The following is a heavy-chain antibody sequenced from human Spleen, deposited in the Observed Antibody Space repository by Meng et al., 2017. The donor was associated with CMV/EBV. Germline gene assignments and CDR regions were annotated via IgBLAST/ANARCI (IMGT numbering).Heavy chain of an antibody. CDR3: ARVTTPGFDY. CDR1: VGSFSGYY. D-gene: IGHD4-11*01. J-gene: IGHJ4*02. CDR2: ITHSGST. V-gene: IGHV4-34*01. Sequence: SLPVAVYVGSFSGYYCSALRPPPGKGLEWSGGITHSGSTNYSPSLKSRVTISVDTSKNQFSLKLSSVTAADTAVYYCARVTTPGFDYWGQGTLVTVSS.